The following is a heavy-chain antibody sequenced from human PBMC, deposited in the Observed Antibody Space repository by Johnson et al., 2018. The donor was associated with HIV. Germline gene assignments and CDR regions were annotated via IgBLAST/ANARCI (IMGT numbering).Heavy chain of an antibody. J-gene: IGHJ3*02. CDR2: ISSDGGST. V-gene: IGHV3-64*01. CDR3: ARDPKGSSGWFGGAFDI. CDR1: GFTFSTYA. Sequence: VQLVESGGGLVQPGGSLRLSCAASGFTFSTYAMHWVRQAPGKGLEYVSGISSDGGSTYYANSVKGRFTISRDNSKNTLYLQMGSLRAEDMAVYYCARDPKGSSGWFGGAFDIWGQGTMVTVSS. D-gene: IGHD6-19*01.